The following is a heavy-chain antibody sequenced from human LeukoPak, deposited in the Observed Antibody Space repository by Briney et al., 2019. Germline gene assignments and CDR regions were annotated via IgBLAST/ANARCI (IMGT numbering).Heavy chain of an antibody. CDR3: ARDRRSEQLEGTWFDP. Sequence: GASVKVSCKASGYTFTGHYMHWVRQAPGQGLEWMGWINPNSGGTNYAQKFQGRVTMTRDTSISTAYMEPSRLRSDDTAVYYCARDRRSEQLEGTWFDPWGQGTLVTVSS. J-gene: IGHJ5*02. CDR1: GYTFTGHY. D-gene: IGHD6-6*01. CDR2: INPNSGGT. V-gene: IGHV1-2*02.